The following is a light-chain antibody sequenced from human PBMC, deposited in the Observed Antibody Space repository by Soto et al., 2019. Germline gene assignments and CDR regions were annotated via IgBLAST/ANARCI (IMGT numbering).Light chain of an antibody. V-gene: IGKV3-15*01. CDR1: QSVSSK. Sequence: EIVMTQSPATLSVSPGEGATLYCRASQSVSSKLAWYQQKPGQAPRLLIYGASTRATGIPARFSGSGSGTDFTLTFSRLEPEDFAVYYCQQYNNWPFTFGPGTKVDI. J-gene: IGKJ3*01. CDR2: GAS. CDR3: QQYNNWPFT.